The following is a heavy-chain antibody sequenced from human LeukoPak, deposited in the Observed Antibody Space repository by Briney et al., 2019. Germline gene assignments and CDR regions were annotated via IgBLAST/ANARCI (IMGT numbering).Heavy chain of an antibody. Sequence: GGSLRLPCAASGFTFSSYWMSWVRQAPGKGLEWVANIKQDGSEKYYVDSVKGRFTISRDNAKNSLYLQMNSLRAEDTAVYYCARVVHIVVVIATNWFDPWGQGTLVTVSS. CDR2: IKQDGSEK. J-gene: IGHJ5*02. V-gene: IGHV3-7*01. CDR3: ARVVHIVVVIATNWFDP. CDR1: GFTFSSYW. D-gene: IGHD2-21*01.